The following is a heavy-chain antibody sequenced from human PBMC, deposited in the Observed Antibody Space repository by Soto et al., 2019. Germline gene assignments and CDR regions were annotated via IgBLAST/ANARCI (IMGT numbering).Heavy chain of an antibody. D-gene: IGHD2-21*02. Sequence: EVQMVESGGGLVQPGGSLRLSCTVSGFTFSGHWMSWVRQAPGKVLECVADIRQDGSDTYYVDSVRGRFTISRDNARNLMNLQKRYLRAEDTAIYYCARHSFFSVGDFYWYYFDYWGQGTLVTDSS. CDR1: GFTFSGHW. CDR3: ARHSFFSVGDFYWYYFDY. CDR2: IRQDGSDT. V-gene: IGHV3-7*01. J-gene: IGHJ4*02.